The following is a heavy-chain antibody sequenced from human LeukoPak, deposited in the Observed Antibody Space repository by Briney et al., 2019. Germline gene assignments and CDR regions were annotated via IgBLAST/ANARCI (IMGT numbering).Heavy chain of an antibody. V-gene: IGHV3-21*05. CDR3: ARERGTIFGSYYYGMDV. Sequence: PGGSLRLSCAASGFTFSSYSMNWVRQAPGKGLEWVSYISSSSSYIYYADSVKGRFTIPRDNAKNSLYLQMNSLRAEDTAVYYCARERGTIFGSYYYGMDVWGRGTTVTVSS. CDR1: GFTFSSYS. J-gene: IGHJ6*02. CDR2: ISSSSSYI. D-gene: IGHD3-3*01.